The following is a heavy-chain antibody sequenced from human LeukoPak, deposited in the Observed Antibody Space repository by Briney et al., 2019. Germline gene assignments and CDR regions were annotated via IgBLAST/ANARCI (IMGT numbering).Heavy chain of an antibody. D-gene: IGHD5-18*01. CDR2: MNPNSGNT. J-gene: IGHJ4*02. CDR3: ARGLFGGYSYEGDY. CDR1: GYTFTSYD. Sequence: ASVKVSCKASGYTFTSYDINWVRQAPGQGLEWMGWMNPNSGNTGYAQKFQGRVTMTRNNSISTAYMELRSLRSEDTAVYYCARGLFGGYSYEGDYWGQGTLVTVSS. V-gene: IGHV1-8*01.